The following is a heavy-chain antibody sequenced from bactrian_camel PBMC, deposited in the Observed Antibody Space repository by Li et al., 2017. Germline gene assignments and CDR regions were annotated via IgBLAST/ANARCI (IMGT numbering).Heavy chain of an antibody. V-gene: IGHV3S53*01. Sequence: HVQLVESGGDSVQAGGALRLSCVASGHTDSIDSLITMGWLRQAPGKEREGVAAIRSGTPYYVDSVKGRFTISRDNSEKTVYLHMNNLKPEDTAMYYCAIDIDGLCFLLGGGRWPRFRDYGQGTQVTVS. J-gene: IGHJ4*01. CDR1: GHTDSIDSLIT. CDR2: IRSGTP. D-gene: IGHD5*01.